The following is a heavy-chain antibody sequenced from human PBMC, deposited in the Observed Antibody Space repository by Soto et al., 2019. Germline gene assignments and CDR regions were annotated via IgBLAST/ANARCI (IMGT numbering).Heavy chain of an antibody. V-gene: IGHV4-34*01. J-gene: IGHJ4*02. CDR2: INHSGST. Sequence: ETLSLTCAVYGGSFSGYYWSWIRQPPGKWLEWIGEINHSGSTNYNPSLKSRVTISVDTSKNQFSLKLSSVTAADTAVYYCARARLAYYYGSGSYYTQSRYFDYWGQGTLVTVSS. CDR3: ARARLAYYYGSGSYYTQSRYFDY. CDR1: GGSFSGYY. D-gene: IGHD3-10*01.